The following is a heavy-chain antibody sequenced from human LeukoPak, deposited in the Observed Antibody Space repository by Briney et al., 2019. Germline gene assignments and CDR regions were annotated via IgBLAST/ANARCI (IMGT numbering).Heavy chain of an antibody. D-gene: IGHD2-21*01. V-gene: IGHV3-74*01. J-gene: IGHJ4*02. Sequence: GGSLRLSCAASGFTFSSYWMHWVRQAPGKGLVGVSRINDDGRSTSYADSVKGRVTISRDNAKNTLYLQMNSLRAEDTAVYYCARVWWGGLYYFDYWGQGTLVTVSS. CDR3: ARVWWGGLYYFDY. CDR2: INDDGRST. CDR1: GFTFSSYW.